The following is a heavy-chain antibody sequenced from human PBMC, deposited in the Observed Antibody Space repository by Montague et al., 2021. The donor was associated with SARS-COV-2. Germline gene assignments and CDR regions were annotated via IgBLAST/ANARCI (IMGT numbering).Heavy chain of an antibody. Sequence: CAISGDSVSSNNAAWNWIRQSPSRGLEWLGRTCYRSEWYFDYAISLRGRITINPDTSKNQFSLQLDSVTLDDTAVYYCARYSYSGTYFGLNDAFDIWGQGTLVTVSP. CDR2: TCYRSEWYF. D-gene: IGHD1-26*01. CDR3: ARYSYSGTYFGLNDAFDI. J-gene: IGHJ3*02. V-gene: IGHV6-1*01. CDR1: GDSVSSNNAA.